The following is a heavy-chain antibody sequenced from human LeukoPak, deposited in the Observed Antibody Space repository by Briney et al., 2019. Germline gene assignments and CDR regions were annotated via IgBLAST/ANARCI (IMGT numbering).Heavy chain of an antibody. V-gene: IGHV3-30*18. CDR1: GFTFSSYG. J-gene: IGHJ4*02. CDR2: ISYDGSNK. D-gene: IGHD6-19*01. CDR3: AKDYGSGWF. Sequence: GGSLRPSCAASGFTFSSYGMHWVRQAPGKGLEWVAVISYDGSNKYYADSVKGRFTISRDNSKNTLYLQMNSLRAEDTAVYYCAKDYGSGWFWGQGTLVTVSS.